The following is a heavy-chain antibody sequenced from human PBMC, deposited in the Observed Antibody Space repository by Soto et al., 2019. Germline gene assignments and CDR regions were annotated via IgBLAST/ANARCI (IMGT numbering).Heavy chain of an antibody. CDR3: ARGTGSGWYYYYYGMDV. CDR2: TYYRSKWYN. J-gene: IGHJ6*02. D-gene: IGHD6-19*01. V-gene: IGHV6-1*01. Sequence: SQTLSLTCAISGDSVSSNSAAWNWIRQSPSRGLEWLGRTYYRSKWYNDYVVSVKSRITINPDTSKNQFSLQLNSVTPEDTAVYYCARGTGSGWYYYYYGMDVWGQGTTVTVSS. CDR1: GDSVSSNSAA.